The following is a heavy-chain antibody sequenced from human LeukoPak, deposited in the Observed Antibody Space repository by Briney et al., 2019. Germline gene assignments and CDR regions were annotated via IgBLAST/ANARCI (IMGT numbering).Heavy chain of an antibody. J-gene: IGHJ6*03. V-gene: IGHV1-8*01. CDR2: MNPNSGNT. CDR1: GYTFTSYD. CDR3: ARLALPGYYYYYMDV. Sequence: ASVKVSCKASGYTFTSYDINWVRQATGQGLEWMGWMNPNSGNTGYAQKFQGRVTMTTDTSTSTAYMELRSLRSDDTAVYYCARLALPGYYYYYMDVWGKGTTVTVSS.